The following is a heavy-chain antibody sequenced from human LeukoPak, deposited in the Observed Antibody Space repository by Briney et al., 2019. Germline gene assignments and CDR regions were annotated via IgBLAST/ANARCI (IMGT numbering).Heavy chain of an antibody. J-gene: IGHJ3*02. CDR1: GDSISSYY. Sequence: NPSETLSLTCTVSGDSISSYYWNWIRQPPGKGLEWIGYIYSGSTDYNPSLKSRVTMSVDTSKNQFSLKLSSVTAADTAVYYCARYSSGWVDAFDIWGQGTMVTVSS. V-gene: IGHV4-59*08. D-gene: IGHD6-19*01. CDR3: ARYSSGWVDAFDI. CDR2: IYSGST.